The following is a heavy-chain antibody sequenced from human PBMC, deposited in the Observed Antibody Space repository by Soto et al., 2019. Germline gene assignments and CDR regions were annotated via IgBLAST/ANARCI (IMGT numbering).Heavy chain of an antibody. D-gene: IGHD1-20*01. V-gene: IGHV3-74*01. CDR1: GFTFSSHW. CDR3: ARGGLYKYYVDY. Sequence: EVQLVESGGGLVPPGGSLRLSCAASGFTFSSHWMHWVRQAPGKGLVWVSRLNSDGSSINYADSVRGRFTISRDNAKNTLYLQVNILRAEDTAVYYCARGGLYKYYVDYWGQGTLVTVSS. J-gene: IGHJ4*02. CDR2: LNSDGSSI.